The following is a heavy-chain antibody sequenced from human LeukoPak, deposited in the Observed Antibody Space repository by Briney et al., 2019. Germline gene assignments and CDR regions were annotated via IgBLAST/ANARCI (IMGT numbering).Heavy chain of an antibody. CDR2: IRSKANGGTA. CDR1: GFTFCDYA. Sequence: GGSLRLSCTASGFTFCDYAINWFRQAPGKGLEWVSFIRSKANGGTAEYAASVKGRFTISRDDSNSIAYLQMNSLKTEGTAVYYCTRDKGPDYYDSSAYSSTWGQGTLVTVSS. D-gene: IGHD3-22*01. J-gene: IGHJ5*02. CDR3: TRDKGPDYYDSSAYSST. V-gene: IGHV3-49*03.